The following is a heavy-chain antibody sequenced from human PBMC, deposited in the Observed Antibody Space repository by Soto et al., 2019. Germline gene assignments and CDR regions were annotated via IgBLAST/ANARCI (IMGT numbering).Heavy chain of an antibody. J-gene: IGHJ6*02. V-gene: IGHV4-34*01. Sequence: SETLSLTCAVYGGSFSGYYWSWIRQPPGKGLEWIGEINHSGSTNYNPSLKSRVTISVDTSKNQFSLKLSSVTAADTAVYYCARASYYDFWSGYYPSYYYGMHVWGQGTTVTV. CDR3: ARASYYDFWSGYYPSYYYGMHV. CDR1: GGSFSGYY. D-gene: IGHD3-3*01. CDR2: INHSGST.